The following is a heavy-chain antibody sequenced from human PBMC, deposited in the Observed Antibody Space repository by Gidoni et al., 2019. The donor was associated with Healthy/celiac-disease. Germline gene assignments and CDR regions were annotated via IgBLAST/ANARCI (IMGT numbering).Heavy chain of an antibody. V-gene: IGHV4-39*01. CDR3: ARHVDSSGWYQGYYFDY. J-gene: IGHJ4*02. CDR2: IYYSGST. CDR1: GGSISSSSYY. D-gene: IGHD6-19*01. Sequence: QLPLQESGPGLVKPSETLSLTCTVSGGSISSSSYYRGWIRQPPGKGLEWIGSIYYSGSTYYNPSLKSRVTISVDTSKNQFSLKLSSVTAADTAVYYCARHVDSSGWYQGYYFDYWGQGTLVTVSS.